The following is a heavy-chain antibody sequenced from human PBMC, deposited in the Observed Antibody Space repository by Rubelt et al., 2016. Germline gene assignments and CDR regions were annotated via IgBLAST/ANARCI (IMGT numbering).Heavy chain of an antibody. CDR1: GGSISSSSW. CDR3: ARAGGGIVMVGVPTLDS. V-gene: IGHV4-4*02. D-gene: IGHD2-15*01. J-gene: IGHJ4*02. Sequence: QVQLQESGPGLVKPSGTLSLTCAVSGGSISSSSWWTWVRQPPGKGLEWIGEIYHSGPTNYNPSLKGRVTISVDKSKNQFSLKLISVTAADTAVYSCARAGGGIVMVGVPTLDSWGQGSLVTVSS. CDR2: IYHSGPT.